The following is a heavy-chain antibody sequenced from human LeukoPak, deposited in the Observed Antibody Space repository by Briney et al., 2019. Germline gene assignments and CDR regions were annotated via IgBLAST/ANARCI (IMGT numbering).Heavy chain of an antibody. CDR3: AKDVQRRAYWELLPYYYYYMDV. Sequence: GGSLRLSCAASGFTFSSYGMHWVRQAPGKGLEWVAFIRYDGSNKYYADSVKGRFTISRNNSKNTLYLQMNSLRAEGTAVYYCAKDVQRRAYWELLPYYYYYMDVWGKGTTVTVSS. CDR1: GFTFSSYG. D-gene: IGHD1-26*01. CDR2: IRYDGSNK. J-gene: IGHJ6*03. V-gene: IGHV3-30*02.